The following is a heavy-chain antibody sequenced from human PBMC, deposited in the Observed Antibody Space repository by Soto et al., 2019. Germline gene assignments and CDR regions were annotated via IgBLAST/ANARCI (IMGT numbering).Heavy chain of an antibody. CDR2: IYYSGST. J-gene: IGHJ3*02. Sequence: PSETLSLTCTVSGGSISSSSYYWGWIRQPPGKGLKWIGSIYYSGSTYYNPSLKSRVTISVDTSKNQFSLKLSSVTAADTAVYYCASLRVGSRGSHWANDAFDIWGQGTMVTVSS. D-gene: IGHD1-26*01. CDR1: GGSISSSSYY. V-gene: IGHV4-39*01. CDR3: ASLRVGSRGSHWANDAFDI.